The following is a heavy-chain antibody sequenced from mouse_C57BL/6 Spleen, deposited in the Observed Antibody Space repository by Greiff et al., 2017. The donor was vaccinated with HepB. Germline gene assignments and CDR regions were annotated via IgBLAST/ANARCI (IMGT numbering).Heavy chain of an antibody. J-gene: IGHJ1*03. CDR1: GFTFSDYY. CDR2: INYDGSST. D-gene: IGHD2-12*01. CDR3: ARRPYDLHWYFDV. V-gene: IGHV5-16*02. Sequence: EVKLMESEGGLVQPGSSMKLSCTASGFTFSDYYMAWVRQVPEKGLEWVANINYDGSSTYYLDSLKSRFIISRDNAKNILYLQMSSLKSEDTATYYCARRPYDLHWYFDVWGTGTTVTVSS.